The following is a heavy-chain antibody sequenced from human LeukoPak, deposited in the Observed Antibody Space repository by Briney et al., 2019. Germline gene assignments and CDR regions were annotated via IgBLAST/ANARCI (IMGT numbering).Heavy chain of an antibody. CDR1: GFTFSDSW. CDR2: LNKAGSQK. J-gene: IGHJ1*01. Sequence: GGSLKLSCAASGFTFSDSWMSWVRQTPGKGLEWVANLNKAGSQKHYVDSVKGRFTISRDNGKNTLYLQMNSLRVEDTAVYYCARELVVGPAEYFHHWGQGTLVTVSS. CDR3: ARELVVGPAEYFHH. D-gene: IGHD3-22*01. V-gene: IGHV3-7*01.